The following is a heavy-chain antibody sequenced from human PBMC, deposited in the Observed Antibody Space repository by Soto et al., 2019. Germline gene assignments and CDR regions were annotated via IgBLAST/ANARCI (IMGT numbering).Heavy chain of an antibody. CDR3: AKDLGDGGNGGSYYYYYYGMDV. V-gene: IGHV3-30*18. CDR1: GFTFSSYG. D-gene: IGHD2-8*01. Sequence: PGGSLRLSCAASGFTFSSYGMHWVRQAPGKGLEWVAVISYDGSNKYYADSVKGRFTISRDNSKNTLYLQMNSLRAEDTAVYYCAKDLGDGGNGGSYYYYYYGMDVWGQGTTVTVSS. J-gene: IGHJ6*02. CDR2: ISYDGSNK.